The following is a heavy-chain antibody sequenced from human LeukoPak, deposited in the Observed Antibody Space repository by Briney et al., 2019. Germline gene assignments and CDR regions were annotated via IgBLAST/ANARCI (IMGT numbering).Heavy chain of an antibody. J-gene: IGHJ6*03. Sequence: GGSLRLSCAASGFTFSHYYMSWVRQAPGKGLEWVANIKQDGSEQFYLDSVKGRFTISRDNSKNTLYLQMNSLRAEDTAVYYCANSKRFLEWLDYYYYMDVWGKGTTVTVSS. D-gene: IGHD3-3*01. CDR2: IKQDGSEQ. CDR3: ANSKRFLEWLDYYYYMDV. CDR1: GFTFSHYY. V-gene: IGHV3-7*03.